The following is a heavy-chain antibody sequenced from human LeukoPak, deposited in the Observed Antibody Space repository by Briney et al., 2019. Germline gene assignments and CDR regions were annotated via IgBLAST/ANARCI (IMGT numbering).Heavy chain of an antibody. CDR2: ISYDGSNK. CDR3: ARDAPYYDSSGFLDY. J-gene: IGHJ4*02. D-gene: IGHD3-22*01. CDR1: GFTFSSYA. Sequence: PGGSLRLSCAASGFTFSSYAMHWVRQAPGKGLEWVAAISYDGSNKYYADSVKGRFTISRDNSKNTLYLQMNSLRAEDTAVYYCARDAPYYDSSGFLDYWGQGTLVTVSS. V-gene: IGHV3-30-3*01.